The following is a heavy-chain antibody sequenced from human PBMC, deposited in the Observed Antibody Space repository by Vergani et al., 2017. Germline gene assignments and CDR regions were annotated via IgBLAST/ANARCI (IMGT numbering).Heavy chain of an antibody. V-gene: IGHV1-2*02. D-gene: IGHD3-3*01. CDR1: GYTFTGYY. CDR2: INPNSGGT. CDR3: PNSREWVFRVVSRFDW. J-gene: IGHJ4*02. Sequence: QVQLVQSGAEVKKPGASVKVSCKASGYTFTGYYMHWVRQAPGQGLEWMGGINPNSGGTNYAQKFQGRVTMTRDTSISTAYMELSRLKSDDTAVYYCPNSREWVFRVVSRFDWWGRATLVTVSP.